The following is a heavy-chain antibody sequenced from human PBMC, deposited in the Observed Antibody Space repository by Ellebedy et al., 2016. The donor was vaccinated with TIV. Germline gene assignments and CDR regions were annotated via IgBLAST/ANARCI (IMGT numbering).Heavy chain of an antibody. D-gene: IGHD6-25*01. Sequence: GESLKISCAASGFSFSDYYMSWIRQAPGKGLELVSYISSSGCTMYYADSVKGRFTISRDNAKNSLYLQMNSLRAEDTAVYYCASQAALEGDYYDGMDVWGQGTTVTVSS. CDR3: ASQAALEGDYYDGMDV. J-gene: IGHJ6*02. CDR1: GFSFSDYY. CDR2: ISSSGCTM. V-gene: IGHV3-11*01.